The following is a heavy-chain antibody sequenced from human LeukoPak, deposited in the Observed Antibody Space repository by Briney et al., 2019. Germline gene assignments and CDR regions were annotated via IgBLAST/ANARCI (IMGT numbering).Heavy chain of an antibody. CDR2: IGISSGNT. Sequence: GGSLRLSCAASGFTFSAYSMNWVRQAPGKGLEWISYIGISSGNTKYADSVKGRFTISGDKAKNSLYLQMNSLRVEDTAVYYCARDPVRGSGSPGFHWGQGTLVTVSS. D-gene: IGHD3-10*01. V-gene: IGHV3-48*01. CDR1: GFTFSAYS. CDR3: ARDPVRGSGSPGFH. J-gene: IGHJ4*02.